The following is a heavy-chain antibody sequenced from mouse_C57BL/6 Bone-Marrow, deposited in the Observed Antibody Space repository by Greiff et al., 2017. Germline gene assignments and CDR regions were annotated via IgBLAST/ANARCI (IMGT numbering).Heavy chain of an antibody. V-gene: IGHV5-4*03. CDR1: GFNFSSYA. CDR2: ISDGGSYT. Sequence: DVMLVESGGGLVKPGGSLKLSCAASGFNFSSYAMSWVRQTPEKRLEWVATISDGGSYTYYPDNVKGRFTISRDNAKNNLYLQMSHLKSEDTAMYYCARVGLLLDYWGQGTTLTVSS. CDR3: ARVGLLLDY. D-gene: IGHD1-1*01. J-gene: IGHJ2*01.